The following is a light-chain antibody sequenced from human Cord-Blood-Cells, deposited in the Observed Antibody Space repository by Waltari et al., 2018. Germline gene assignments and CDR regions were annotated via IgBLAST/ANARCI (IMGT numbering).Light chain of an antibody. CDR2: GAS. Sequence: EIVMTQSPATVSVSPGERATLSCRASQSVSSNLAWYQQKAGQAPRLLIYGASTRATGIPARFSGSGSGTEFTLTISSLQSEDFAVYYCQQYNNWPPLTFGGGTKVEIK. CDR3: QQYNNWPPLT. J-gene: IGKJ4*01. CDR1: QSVSSN. V-gene: IGKV3-15*01.